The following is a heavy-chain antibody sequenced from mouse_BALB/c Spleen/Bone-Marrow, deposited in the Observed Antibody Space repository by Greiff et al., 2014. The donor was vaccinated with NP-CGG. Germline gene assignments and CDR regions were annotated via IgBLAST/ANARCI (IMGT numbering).Heavy chain of an antibody. J-gene: IGHJ2*01. V-gene: IGHV1-80*01. CDR1: GYAFSSYW. Sequence: QVQLKESGAELVRPGSSVKISCKAPGYAFSSYWMNWVKQRPGQGLEWIGQIYPGDGDTNYNGKFKGKATLTADKSSSTAYMQLSSLTSEDSAVYFCARRGPGFDYWGQGTTLTVSS. CDR3: ARRGPGFDY. CDR2: IYPGDGDT. D-gene: IGHD3-3*01.